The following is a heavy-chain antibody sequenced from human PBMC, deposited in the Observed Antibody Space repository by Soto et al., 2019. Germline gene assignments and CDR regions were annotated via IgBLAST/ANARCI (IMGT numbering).Heavy chain of an antibody. CDR3: ARGGHVVVVTAALDY. Sequence: QVQLMKSGAEVKKPGASVKVSCKASGDTFTDYYIHWVRQAPGQGLEWMGTVNPSGGHTTYAQHFLGRVTITRDTSTSTLYMELTSLTSDDTAIYYCARGGHVVVVTAALDYWGQGTLVTVSS. D-gene: IGHD2-21*02. CDR1: GDTFTDYY. J-gene: IGHJ4*02. CDR2: VNPSGGHT. V-gene: IGHV1-46*01.